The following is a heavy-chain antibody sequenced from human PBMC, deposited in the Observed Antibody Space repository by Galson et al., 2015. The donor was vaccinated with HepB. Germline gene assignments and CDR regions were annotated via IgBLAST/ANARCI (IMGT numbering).Heavy chain of an antibody. CDR2: IYPGDSDT. Sequence: QSGAEVTKPGESLKISCQGSGYSFTTYWIGWVRQMPGKGLEWMGIIYPGDSDTRYSPSFQGQVTISADTSINTAYLQWSSLKASDTAMYYCANHLIGSPGRVDIWGQGTMVTVSS. CDR3: ANHLIGSPGRVDI. J-gene: IGHJ3*02. CDR1: GYSFTTYW. V-gene: IGHV5-51*01. D-gene: IGHD1-26*01.